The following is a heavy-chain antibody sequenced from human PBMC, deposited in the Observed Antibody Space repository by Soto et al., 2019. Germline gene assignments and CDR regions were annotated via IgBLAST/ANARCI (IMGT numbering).Heavy chain of an antibody. CDR2: INGDGTTT. J-gene: IGHJ3*02. V-gene: IGHV3-74*01. Sequence: EVQLVESGGGLVQPGESLRLSCAASGFTFSPFYMHWVRQAPGKGPEWVSHINGDGTTTVYADSVKGRFTISRDNAKSTLYLQMSSLRTEETAVYYCVSDRGYPDSFDIWGQGTMVTVSS. CDR1: GFTFSPFY. CDR3: VSDRGYPDSFDI. D-gene: IGHD6-13*01.